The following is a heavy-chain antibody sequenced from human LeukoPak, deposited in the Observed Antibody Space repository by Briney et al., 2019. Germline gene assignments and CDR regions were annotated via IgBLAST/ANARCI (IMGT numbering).Heavy chain of an antibody. V-gene: IGHV4-39*07. Sequence: SETLSLTCTVSGGSISSSSYYWGWIRQPPGKGLEWIGSIYYSGSTYYNPSLKSRVTISVDTSKNQFSLKLTSVTAADTAVYFCAREIRLSHYFDDWGQGTLVTVSS. J-gene: IGHJ4*02. D-gene: IGHD5-12*01. CDR1: GGSISSSSYY. CDR2: IYYSGST. CDR3: AREIRLSHYFDD.